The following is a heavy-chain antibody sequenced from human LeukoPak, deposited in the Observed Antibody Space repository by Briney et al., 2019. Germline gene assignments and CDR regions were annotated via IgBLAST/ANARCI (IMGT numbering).Heavy chain of an antibody. V-gene: IGHV1-2*02. D-gene: IGHD3-22*01. CDR2: INPDSGGT. CDR3: ARMDYYDSSGYGYWFDP. CDR1: GYTFTGYY. Sequence: ASVKVSCKASGYTFTGYYMHWVRQAPGQGLEWMGWINPDSGGTNYAQKFQGRVTMTRDTSISTAYMELSRLRSDDTAVCYCARMDYYDSSGYGYWFDPWGQGTLVTVSS. J-gene: IGHJ5*02.